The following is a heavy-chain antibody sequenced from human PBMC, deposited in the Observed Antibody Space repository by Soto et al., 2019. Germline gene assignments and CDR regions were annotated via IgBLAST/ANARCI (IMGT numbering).Heavy chain of an antibody. V-gene: IGHV4-31*03. D-gene: IGHD3-22*01. CDR1: YGSIRGGGCY. CDR3: ERMGYYDSSGQSRYS. Sequence: SVAYGSIRGGGCYRSRKKQQPGKGLEWIGYIYYSGSTYYNPSRKSRVTISVDTSKNQFSLKLSSVTAADTAVYYFERMGYYDSSGQSRYSWGPAPLVS. CDR2: IYYSGST. J-gene: IGHJ5*02.